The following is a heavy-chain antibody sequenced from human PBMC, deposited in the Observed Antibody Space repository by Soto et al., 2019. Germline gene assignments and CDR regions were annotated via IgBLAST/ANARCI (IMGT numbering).Heavy chain of an antibody. CDR2: LYYTGST. Sequence: QLQLQESGPGLVKPSQTLSLTCSVSGGSISRGGYYWGWIRQHPGKGLEWIGCLYYTGSTSYNPSLKSRPTLSVATSKNQFSLKLSFVTAAAPALYYWASFRGGVTDSFDYWGRGPRVTVS. CDR3: ASFRGGVTDSFDY. D-gene: IGHD2-21*02. V-gene: IGHV4-31*03. CDR1: GGSISRGGYY. J-gene: IGHJ4*02.